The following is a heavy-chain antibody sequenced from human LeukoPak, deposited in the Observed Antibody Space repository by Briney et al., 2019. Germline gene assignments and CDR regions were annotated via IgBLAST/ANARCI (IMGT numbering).Heavy chain of an antibody. Sequence: SETLSLTCAVYGGSFSGYYWSWIRHPPGKGMEWIGEINHSGSTNYNPSLKSRVTISVDTSKNQFSLKLSSVTAADTAVYYCARVRILTGYHSLSAETRTPNYFDYWGQGTLVTVSS. D-gene: IGHD3-9*01. V-gene: IGHV4-34*01. CDR1: GGSFSGYY. CDR2: INHSGST. J-gene: IGHJ4*02. CDR3: ARVRILTGYHSLSAETRTPNYFDY.